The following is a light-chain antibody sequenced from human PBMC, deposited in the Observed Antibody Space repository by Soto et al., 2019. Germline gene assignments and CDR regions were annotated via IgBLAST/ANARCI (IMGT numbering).Light chain of an antibody. Sequence: QSALTQPASVSGSPGQSITISCTGTSSDVGGYNYVSWYQQHPGKAPKLMICEVSHRPSGVSNRFSGSKSGNTASLTISGLQGEDEADYYCTSYTSSGTYVFGTGTKLTVL. CDR2: EVS. CDR1: SSDVGGYNY. CDR3: TSYTSSGTYV. J-gene: IGLJ1*01. V-gene: IGLV2-14*01.